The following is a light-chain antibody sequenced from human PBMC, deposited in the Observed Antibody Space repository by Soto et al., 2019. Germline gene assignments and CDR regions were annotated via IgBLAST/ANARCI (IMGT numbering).Light chain of an antibody. J-gene: IGKJ4*01. CDR3: QQYRISRLT. CDR2: VAS. Sequence: EIVLTQSPGTLSLSPGERATLSCRASQRVSSSYLAWYQQKPGQAPRLLIYVASTRATGIPDRFSGSGSGTDFTLPISSLRLKDLAWYYLQQYRISRLTLGGGTKVEIK. V-gene: IGKV3-20*01. CDR1: QRVSSSY.